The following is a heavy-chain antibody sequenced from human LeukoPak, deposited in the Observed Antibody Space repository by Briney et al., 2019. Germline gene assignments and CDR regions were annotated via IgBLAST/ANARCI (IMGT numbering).Heavy chain of an antibody. CDR2: IYYSGST. Sequence: SETLSLTCTVSGGSISSSSYYWGWIRQPPGKGLEWIGSIYYSGSTYYNPSLKSRVTISVDTSKNQFSLKLSSVTAADTAVYYCARSYDSSGYYYVPQYFDYWSQGTLVTVSS. D-gene: IGHD3-22*01. CDR3: ARSYDSSGYYYVPQYFDY. J-gene: IGHJ4*02. V-gene: IGHV4-39*01. CDR1: GGSISSSSYY.